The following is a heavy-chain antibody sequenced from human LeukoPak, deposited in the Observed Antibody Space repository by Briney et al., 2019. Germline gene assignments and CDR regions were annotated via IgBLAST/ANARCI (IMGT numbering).Heavy chain of an antibody. Sequence: SVKVSCKASGGTFSSYAISWVRQAPGQGLEWMGGIIPIFGTANYAQKFQGRVTITTDESTSTAYTELSSLRSEDTAVYYCARGFYCSSTSCYQNWFDPWGQGTLVTASS. CDR3: ARGFYCSSTSCYQNWFDP. CDR2: IIPIFGTA. J-gene: IGHJ5*02. CDR1: GGTFSSYA. V-gene: IGHV1-69*05. D-gene: IGHD2-2*01.